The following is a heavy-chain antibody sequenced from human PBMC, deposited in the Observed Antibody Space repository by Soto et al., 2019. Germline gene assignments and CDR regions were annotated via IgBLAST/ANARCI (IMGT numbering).Heavy chain of an antibody. CDR2: IYYGGST. J-gene: IGHJ4*02. CDR1: GGSISSGGYS. D-gene: IGHD4-17*01. V-gene: IGHV4-30-4*08. CDR3: ASGSTVINTLDF. Sequence: SETLSLTCAVSGGSISSGGYSWSWIRQPPGKGLEWVGYIYYGGSTYYNPSLKSRITISLDTPKNQFSLDLTSVTAADTAVYYCASGSTVINTLDFWGQGTLVTVSS.